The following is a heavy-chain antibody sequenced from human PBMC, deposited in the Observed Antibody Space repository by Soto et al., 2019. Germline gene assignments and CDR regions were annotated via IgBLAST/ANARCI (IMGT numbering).Heavy chain of an antibody. CDR1: GVSFSTSS. V-gene: IGHV3-23*01. CDR3: AKGGYTFAYE. J-gene: IGHJ4*02. CDR2: ISPSAADT. D-gene: IGHD5-18*01. Sequence: GSLRLSCAASGVSFSTSSMAWDRQPPGKGLEWVSAISPSAADTLYADSVKGRFTISRDNSQNTLFLQMTSLRADDTAVYYCAKGGYTFAYEWGQGALVTVSS.